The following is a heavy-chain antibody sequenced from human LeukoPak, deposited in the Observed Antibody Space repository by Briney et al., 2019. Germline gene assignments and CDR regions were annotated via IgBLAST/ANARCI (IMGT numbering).Heavy chain of an antibody. CDR1: GFTFSSYA. J-gene: IGHJ4*02. D-gene: IGHD1-26*01. CDR3: AKSSQVGATTFDY. V-gene: IGHV3-23*01. Sequence: GGSLRLSCAASGFTFSSYAMRWLRQAPGKGLEWVSAISGSGGSTYYADSVKGRFTISRDNFKNTLYLQMNSLRAEDTAVYYCAKSSQVGATTFDYWGQGTLVTVSS. CDR2: ISGSGGST.